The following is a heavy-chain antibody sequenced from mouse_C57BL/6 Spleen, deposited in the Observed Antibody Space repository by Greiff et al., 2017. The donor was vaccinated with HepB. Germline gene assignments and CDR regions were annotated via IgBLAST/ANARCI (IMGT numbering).Heavy chain of an antibody. Sequence: EVMLVESGGGLVKPGGSLKLSCAASGFTFSSYTMSWVRQTPEKRLEWVATISGGGGNTYYPDSVKGRFTITRDNAKNTLYLQMSSLRSEDTALYYCARNEGYDEDCAYWGQGTLVTVSA. D-gene: IGHD2-2*01. J-gene: IGHJ3*01. CDR2: ISGGGGNT. CDR3: ARNEGYDEDCAY. CDR1: GFTFSSYT. V-gene: IGHV5-9*01.